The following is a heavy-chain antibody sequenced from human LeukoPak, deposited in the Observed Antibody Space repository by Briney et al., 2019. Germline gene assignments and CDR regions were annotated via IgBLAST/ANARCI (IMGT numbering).Heavy chain of an antibody. CDR1: GYTFTGYY. CDR2: INPNSGGT. Sequence: ASVKVSCTTSGYTFTGYYMHWVRQAPGQGLEWMGWINPNSGGTDYAQKFQGRVTMTRDTSISTAYMELGRLTSDDTAVYYCATDGYYYGSGTYPNYWGQGTLVTISS. CDR3: ATDGYYYGSGTYPNY. D-gene: IGHD3-10*01. V-gene: IGHV1-2*02. J-gene: IGHJ4*02.